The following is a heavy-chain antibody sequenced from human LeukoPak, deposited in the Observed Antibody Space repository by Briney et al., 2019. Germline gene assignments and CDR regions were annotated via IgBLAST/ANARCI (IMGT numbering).Heavy chain of an antibody. CDR2: IIPIFGTA. CDR3: ARVQYDFWSGYSWGPVDI. CDR1: GGTFSSYA. V-gene: IGHV1-69*05. Sequence: SVKVSXKASGGTFSSYAISWVRQAPGQGLEWMGGIIPIFGTANYAQKFQGRVTITTDESTSTAYMELSSLRSEDTAVYYCARVQYDFWSGYSWGPVDIWGQGTMVTVSS. J-gene: IGHJ3*02. D-gene: IGHD3-3*01.